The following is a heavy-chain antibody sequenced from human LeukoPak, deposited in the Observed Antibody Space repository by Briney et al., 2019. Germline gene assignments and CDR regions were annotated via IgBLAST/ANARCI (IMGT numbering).Heavy chain of an antibody. Sequence: SETLSLTCTVSGGSISSYYWSWIRQPAGKGLECIGRIYSSGSTNYNPSLKSRLTMSVDTSKNQFSLRLRSVTAADTAVYYCARMARGSSGAHGVFDYWGQGILVTVSS. CDR2: IYSSGST. CDR1: GGSISSYY. J-gene: IGHJ4*02. V-gene: IGHV4-4*07. D-gene: IGHD6-19*01. CDR3: ARMARGSSGAHGVFDY.